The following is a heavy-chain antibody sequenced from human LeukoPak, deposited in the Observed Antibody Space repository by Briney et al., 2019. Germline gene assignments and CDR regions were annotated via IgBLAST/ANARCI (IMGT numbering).Heavy chain of an antibody. CDR1: GYTFTGYY. CDR3: AREGIAVAGSRWFDP. J-gene: IGHJ5*02. V-gene: IGHV1-2*02. Sequence: ASVKVSCTASGYTFTGYYMHWVRQAPGQVLEWMGWINPNSGGTNYAQKFQGRVTMTRDTPISTAYMELSRLRSDDTAVYYCAREGIAVAGSRWFDPWGQGTLVTVSS. D-gene: IGHD6-19*01. CDR2: INPNSGGT.